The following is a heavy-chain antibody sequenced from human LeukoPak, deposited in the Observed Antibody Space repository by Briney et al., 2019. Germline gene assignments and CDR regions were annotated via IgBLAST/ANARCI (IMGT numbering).Heavy chain of an antibody. V-gene: IGHV1-2*02. CDR1: GYTFTGYY. Sequence: GASVKVSCKASGYTFTGYYMHWVRQAPGQGLEWMGWINPNSGGTNYAQKFQGRVTMPTDTSISTAYMELSRLRSDDTAVYYCAREGYCSSTSCYTLFDYWGQGTLVTVSS. CDR2: INPNSGGT. CDR3: AREGYCSSTSCYTLFDY. J-gene: IGHJ4*02. D-gene: IGHD2-2*02.